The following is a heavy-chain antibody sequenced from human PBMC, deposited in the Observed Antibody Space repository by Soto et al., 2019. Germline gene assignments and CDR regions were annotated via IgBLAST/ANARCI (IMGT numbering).Heavy chain of an antibody. CDR1: GYTFTSYY. J-gene: IGHJ4*02. Sequence: ASVKVSCKASGYTFTSYYMHWVRQAPGQGLEWMGIINPSGGSTSYAQKFQGRVTMTRVTSTTTVYMELSSLRSEDTAVYYCARAPSWYIFDYWGQGTLVTVSS. V-gene: IGHV1-46*01. D-gene: IGHD6-13*01. CDR2: INPSGGST. CDR3: ARAPSWYIFDY.